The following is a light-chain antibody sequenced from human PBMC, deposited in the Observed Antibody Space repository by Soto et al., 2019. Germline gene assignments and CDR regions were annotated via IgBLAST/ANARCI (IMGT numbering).Light chain of an antibody. Sequence: QSVLTQPPSVSGAPGQRVTISCTGSSSNIGAGYGVHWYQQLPGAAPKLLIYGNTNRPSGVPDRISGSQSGTSASLAITGLKAEDEADYYCQTADTSLSVVFGGGTKLTVL. V-gene: IGLV1-40*01. J-gene: IGLJ2*01. CDR3: QTADTSLSVV. CDR2: GNT. CDR1: SSNIGAGYG.